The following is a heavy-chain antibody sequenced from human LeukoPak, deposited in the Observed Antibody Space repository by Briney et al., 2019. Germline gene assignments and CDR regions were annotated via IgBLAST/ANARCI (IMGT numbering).Heavy chain of an antibody. CDR2: IIPIFGTA. V-gene: IGHV1-69*01. CDR1: GGTFSSYA. Sequence: GASVKVSCKASGGTFSSYAISWVRQAPGQGLEWMGGIIPIFGTANYAQKFQGRVTITADESTSTAYMELSSLRSEDTAVYYCATQQIVVVPAAMGYFDYWGQGTLVTVSS. J-gene: IGHJ4*02. CDR3: ATQQIVVVPAAMGYFDY. D-gene: IGHD2-2*01.